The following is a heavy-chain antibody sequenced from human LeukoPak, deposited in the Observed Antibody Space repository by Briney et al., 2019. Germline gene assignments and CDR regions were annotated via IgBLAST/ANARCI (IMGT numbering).Heavy chain of an antibody. D-gene: IGHD3-22*01. J-gene: IGHJ4*02. CDR1: GYTFTVKF. V-gene: IGHV1-2*04. CDR3: AVENFYDRSGYSKAFDY. Sequence: GASVKVSCKTSGYTFTVKFLHWLRQAPGQGLEWMSGIEPNSGGAVYGQSFRGWVTVTRDTSVSTAYMELSRLRSDDTAVYYCAVENFYDRSGYSKAFDYWGQGTLVTVSS. CDR2: IEPNSGGA.